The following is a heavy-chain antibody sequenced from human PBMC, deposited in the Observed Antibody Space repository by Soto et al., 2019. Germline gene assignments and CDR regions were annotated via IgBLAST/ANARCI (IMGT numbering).Heavy chain of an antibody. D-gene: IGHD3-9*01. CDR2: ISSSSSYI. CDR3: PLKNYDILNGYYMEYYFDY. J-gene: IGHJ4*02. V-gene: IGHV3-21*01. CDR1: GFTFSSYS. Sequence: GGSLRLSCAASGFTFSSYSMNWVRQAPGKGLEWVSSISSSSSYIYYADSVKGRFTISRDNAKNSLYLQMNSLRAEDTAVYYCPLKNYDILNGYYMEYYFDYWGQGTLVTVSS.